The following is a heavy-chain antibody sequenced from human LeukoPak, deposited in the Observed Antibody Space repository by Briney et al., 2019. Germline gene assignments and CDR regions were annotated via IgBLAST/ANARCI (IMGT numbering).Heavy chain of an antibody. CDR1: GGTFSSYA. Sequence: ASVTVSCKASGGTFSSYAISWVRQAPGQGFEWMGRIIPILGIANYAQKFQGRVTITADKSTSTAYMELSSLRSEDTAVYYCARDDSSGYYEFDYWGQGPLVTVSP. CDR3: ARDDSSGYYEFDY. CDR2: IIPILGIA. V-gene: IGHV1-69*04. D-gene: IGHD3-22*01. J-gene: IGHJ4*02.